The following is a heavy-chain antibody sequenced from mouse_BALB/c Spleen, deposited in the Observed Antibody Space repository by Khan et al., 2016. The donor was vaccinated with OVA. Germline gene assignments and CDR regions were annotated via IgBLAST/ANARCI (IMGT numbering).Heavy chain of an antibody. CDR2: IWGGGGT. Sequence: VQGVESGPGLVAPSQSLSITCTVSGFSLSRYNIHWVRQPPGKGLEWLGMIWGGGGTDYNSTLKSRLSISKDNSKSQVFLKMTSLQTDDTAMYYCARAYYRYDGYYAMDYWGQGTSVTVSS. CDR1: GFSLSRYN. D-gene: IGHD2-14*01. V-gene: IGHV2-6-4*01. CDR3: ARAYYRYDGYYAMDY. J-gene: IGHJ4*01.